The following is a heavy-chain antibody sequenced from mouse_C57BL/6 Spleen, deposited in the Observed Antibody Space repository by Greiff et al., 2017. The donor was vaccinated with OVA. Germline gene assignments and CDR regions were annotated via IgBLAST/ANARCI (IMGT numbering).Heavy chain of an antibody. CDR2: IYPGSGNT. Sequence: VQLQQSGPELVKPGASVKISCKASGYSFTSYYIHWVKQRPGQGLEWIGWIYPGSGNTKYNEKFKGKATLTADTSSSTAYMQLSSLTSEDSAVYYCAREPYDYDGDYYAMDYWGQGTSVTVSS. J-gene: IGHJ4*01. V-gene: IGHV1-66*01. D-gene: IGHD2-4*01. CDR1: GYSFTSYY. CDR3: AREPYDYDGDYYAMDY.